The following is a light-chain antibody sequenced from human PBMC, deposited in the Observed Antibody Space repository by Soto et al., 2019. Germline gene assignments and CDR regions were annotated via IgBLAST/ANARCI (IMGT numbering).Light chain of an antibody. Sequence: EIVLTQSPGTLSLSPGERVTLSCRASQSVSNNYLAWYQQKPGQAPRLLIYGASSRATGIPDRFSGSGSGTDFTLTISRLEPEDFAVYYCQQYYSSPWTFGQGTRVEIK. CDR1: QSVSNNY. J-gene: IGKJ1*01. V-gene: IGKV3-20*01. CDR2: GAS. CDR3: QQYYSSPWT.